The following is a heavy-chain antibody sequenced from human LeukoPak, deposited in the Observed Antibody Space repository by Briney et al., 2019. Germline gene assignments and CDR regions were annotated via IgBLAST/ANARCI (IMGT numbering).Heavy chain of an antibody. CDR2: IRTNGAGT. CDR3: ARDDYGDSGPLFDY. Sequence: PGGSLRLSCAASGFTFSSYAMNWVRRAPGQGLEWVSTIRTNGAGTHYADSVRGRFTISRDDSKNTLYLQMDSLRAEDTAVYYCARDDYGDSGPLFDYWGQGTLVTVSS. J-gene: IGHJ4*02. D-gene: IGHD4-17*01. V-gene: IGHV3-23*01. CDR1: GFTFSSYA.